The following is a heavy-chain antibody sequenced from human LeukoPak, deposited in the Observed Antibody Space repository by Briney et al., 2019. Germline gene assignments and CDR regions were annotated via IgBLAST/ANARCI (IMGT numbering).Heavy chain of an antibody. V-gene: IGHV1-8*01. J-gene: IGHJ4*02. D-gene: IGHD3-3*01. CDR3: ARGPNPLYYDFWSGYLDY. Sequence: ASVKVSCKASGYTFTSYDINWVRQPTGQGLEWMGWMNPNSGNTGYAQKFQGRVTMTRNTSISTAYMELSSLRSEDTAVYYCARGPNPLYYDFWSGYLDYWGQGTLVTVSS. CDR1: GYTFTSYD. CDR2: MNPNSGNT.